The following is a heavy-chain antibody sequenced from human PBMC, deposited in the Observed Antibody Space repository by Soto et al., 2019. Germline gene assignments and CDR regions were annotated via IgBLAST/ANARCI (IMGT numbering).Heavy chain of an antibody. Sequence: GASVQVSYKASGYTFTGYYMHWVRQAPGQGLEWMGWINPNSGGTNYAQRFQGRVTMTRDTSISTAYMELSRLRSDDTAVYYCARDRGYDPGWFDPWGQGTLVTVSS. J-gene: IGHJ5*02. D-gene: IGHD5-12*01. CDR2: INPNSGGT. CDR1: GYTFTGYY. CDR3: ARDRGYDPGWFDP. V-gene: IGHV1-2*02.